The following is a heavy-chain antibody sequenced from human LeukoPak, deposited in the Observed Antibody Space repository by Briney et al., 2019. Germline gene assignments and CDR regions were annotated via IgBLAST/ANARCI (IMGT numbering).Heavy chain of an antibody. CDR3: ATGENYYYYYMDV. Sequence: SETLSLTCTVSGGSISNYYWSWIRQPPGKGLEWIGFIFHSGSTSYNPSLKSRVTISVDTSKNQFSLKLSSVTAADTAVYYCATGENYYYYYMDVWGKGTTVTVSS. J-gene: IGHJ6*03. D-gene: IGHD7-27*01. CDR2: IFHSGST. V-gene: IGHV4-59*08. CDR1: GGSISNYY.